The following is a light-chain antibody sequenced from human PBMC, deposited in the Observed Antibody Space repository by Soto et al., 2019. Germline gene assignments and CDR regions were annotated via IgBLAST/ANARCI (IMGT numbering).Light chain of an antibody. Sequence: EIVLTHSPGTLSLSPCERATLSFSASQSVSSYYLAWYQQKPGQAPRLLIYAASSRATGIPDRFSGSGSGTDFTLTISRLEPEDFAVYYCQQYGSSPLTFGGGTKVDI. J-gene: IGKJ4*01. V-gene: IGKV3-20*01. CDR1: QSVSSYY. CDR3: QQYGSSPLT. CDR2: AAS.